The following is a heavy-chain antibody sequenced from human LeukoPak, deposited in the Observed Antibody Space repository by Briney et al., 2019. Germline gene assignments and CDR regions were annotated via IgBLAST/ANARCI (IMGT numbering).Heavy chain of an antibody. CDR1: GGSISSGSYY. CDR3: ARGYCSGGSCYSYYYYYMDV. J-gene: IGHJ6*03. CDR2: IYHSGST. D-gene: IGHD2-15*01. Sequence: SETLSLTCTVSGGSISSGSYYWSWIRQPPGKGLEWIGYIYHSGSTYYNPSLKSRVTISVDRSKNQFSLKLSSVTAADTAVYYCARGYCSGGSCYSYYYYYMDVWGKGTTVTVSS. V-gene: IGHV4-30-2*01.